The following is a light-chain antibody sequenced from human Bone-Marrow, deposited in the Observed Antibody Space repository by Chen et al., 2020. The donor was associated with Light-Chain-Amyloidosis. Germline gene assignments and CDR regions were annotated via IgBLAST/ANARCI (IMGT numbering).Light chain of an antibody. J-gene: IGKJ3*01. CDR2: DAS. CDR3: QQYDNLPFT. Sequence: DIQMTQSPSSLSASVGDRVTITCQASQDISNYLNWYQQKPGKAPKLLIYDASNLETGVPSRCSGSGSGTDFTVTISSLQPEDIATYYCQQYDNLPFTFGPGTKVDIK. CDR1: QDISNY. V-gene: IGKV1-33*01.